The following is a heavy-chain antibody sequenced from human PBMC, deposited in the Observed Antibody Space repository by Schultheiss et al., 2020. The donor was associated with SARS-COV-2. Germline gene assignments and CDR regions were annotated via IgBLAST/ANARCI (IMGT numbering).Heavy chain of an antibody. CDR1: GFTFSGFE. D-gene: IGHD1-26*01. J-gene: IGHJ5*02. Sequence: GGSLRLSCAASGFTFSGFEMNWVRQAPGKGLEWVAVISYDGSNKYYADSVKGRFTISRDNSKNTLYLQMNSLRAEDTAVYYCARAEGSYHNWFDPWGQGTLVTVSS. CDR3: ARAEGSYHNWFDP. CDR2: ISYDGSNK. V-gene: IGHV3-33*05.